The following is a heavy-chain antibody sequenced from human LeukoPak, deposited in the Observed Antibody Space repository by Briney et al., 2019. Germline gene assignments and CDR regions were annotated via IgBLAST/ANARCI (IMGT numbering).Heavy chain of an antibody. V-gene: IGHV3-48*03. CDR3: ARALPSSWYFFDY. Sequence: GSLRLSCAASGFIFMSYEMYWVRQAPGKGLEWVSYISSSSSTMHYADSVKGRFTISRDNAKNSLYLQMNSLRAEDTAVYYCARALPSSWYFFDYWGQGTLVTVSS. CDR2: ISSSSSTM. CDR1: GFIFMSYE. J-gene: IGHJ4*02. D-gene: IGHD6-13*01.